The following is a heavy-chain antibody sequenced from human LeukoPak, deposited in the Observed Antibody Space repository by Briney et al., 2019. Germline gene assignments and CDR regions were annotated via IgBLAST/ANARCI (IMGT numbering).Heavy chain of an antibody. J-gene: IGHJ4*02. CDR2: ISYDGSNK. D-gene: IGHD5-18*01. CDR3: ARTVDTAMVTPYFDY. Sequence: GRSLRLSCAASGFTFSSYAMHWVRQAPGKGLEGVAVISYDGSNKYYADSVKGRFTISRDNSKNTLYLQMNSLRAEDTAVYYCARTVDTAMVTPYFDYWGQGTLVTVSS. CDR1: GFTFSSYA. V-gene: IGHV3-30-3*01.